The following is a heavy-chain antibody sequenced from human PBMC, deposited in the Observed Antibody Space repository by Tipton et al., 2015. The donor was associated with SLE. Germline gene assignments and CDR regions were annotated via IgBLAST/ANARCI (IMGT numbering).Heavy chain of an antibody. J-gene: IGHJ4*02. CDR3: ARGGGSYYDY. Sequence: GLVKPSETLSITCTVSGGSISGYYWSWIRQPAGKGLEWIGRIYSSGSTIYNPSLKSRLTLSSDTPKNQFSLRVRSVTAADTAVYYCARGGGSYYDYWGRGTLVTVSS. V-gene: IGHV4-4*07. CDR2: IYSSGST. CDR1: GGSISGYY. D-gene: IGHD1-26*01.